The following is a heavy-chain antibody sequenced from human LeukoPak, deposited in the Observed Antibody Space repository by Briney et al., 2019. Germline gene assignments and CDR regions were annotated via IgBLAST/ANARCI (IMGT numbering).Heavy chain of an antibody. D-gene: IGHD5-24*01. CDR1: GGTFSSYA. J-gene: IGHJ4*02. V-gene: IGHV1-69*13. Sequence: SVKVSCKASGGTFSSYAISWVRQAPGQGLERMGGIIPIFGTANYAQKFQGRVTITADESTSTAYMELSSLRSEDTAVYYCARLLGDGYNLIDYWGQGTLVTVSS. CDR2: IIPIFGTA. CDR3: ARLLGDGYNLIDY.